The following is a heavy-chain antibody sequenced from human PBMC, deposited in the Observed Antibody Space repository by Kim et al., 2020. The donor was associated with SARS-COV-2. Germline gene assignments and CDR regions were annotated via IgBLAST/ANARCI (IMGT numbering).Heavy chain of an antibody. Sequence: GGSLRLSCAASGLSFDSSAMNWVRQAPGKGLEWVAVISYDGRNEEYADSVKGRFTISRDNSKSRLYLEMNRLRLEDTALYYCARGNYYESVSLYVYYSGMVVWGQGTTVTVSS. D-gene: IGHD3-10*01. CDR3: ARGNYYESVSLYVYYSGMVV. CDR1: GLSFDSSA. CDR2: ISYDGRNE. J-gene: IGHJ6*02. V-gene: IGHV3-30-3*01.